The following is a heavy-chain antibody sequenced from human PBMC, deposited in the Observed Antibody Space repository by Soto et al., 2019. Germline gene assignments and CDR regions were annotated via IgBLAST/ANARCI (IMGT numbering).Heavy chain of an antibody. V-gene: IGHV4-31*03. J-gene: IGHJ4*02. CDR2: IYYSGST. CDR1: GGSISSGGYY. Sequence: SETLSLTCTVSGGSISSGGYYWSWIRQHPGKGLEWIGYIYYSGSTNYNPSLKSRVTISVDTSKNQFSLKLSSVTAADTAVYYCARLGRPLWVPMATMIQKNHYFDYWGQGTLVTVSS. D-gene: IGHD3-22*01. CDR3: ARLGRPLWVPMATMIQKNHYFDY.